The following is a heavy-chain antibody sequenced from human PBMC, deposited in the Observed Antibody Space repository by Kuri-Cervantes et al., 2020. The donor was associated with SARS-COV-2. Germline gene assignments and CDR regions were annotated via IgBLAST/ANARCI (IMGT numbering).Heavy chain of an antibody. V-gene: IGHV3-48*04. J-gene: IGHJ4*02. D-gene: IGHD2-2*02. CDR2: ISSSGSTI. CDR1: GFTFSRYS. CDR3: ARLFDEVPAAILGVYFDH. Sequence: GGSLRLSCAASGFTFSRYSMNWVRQAPGKGLEWVSSISSSGSTIYYADSVKGRFTISRDNAKNSLYLQMNSLRAEDTAVYYCARLFDEVPAAILGVYFDHWGQGTLVTVSS.